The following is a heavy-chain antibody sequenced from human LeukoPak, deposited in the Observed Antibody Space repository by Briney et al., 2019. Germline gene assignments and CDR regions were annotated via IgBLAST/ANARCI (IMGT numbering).Heavy chain of an antibody. CDR3: ARDRSRGYSYGLESLY. D-gene: IGHD5-18*01. CDR2: INPESGGT. V-gene: IGHV1-2*02. J-gene: IGHJ4*02. Sequence: ASVKVSCKASGGTFSSYAISWARQAPGQGLEWMGWINPESGGTSYAQHFQGRVTMTRDTSISTAYMDLSRLKSDDTAVYYCARDRSRGYSYGLESLYWGQGTLVTVSS. CDR1: GGTFSSYA.